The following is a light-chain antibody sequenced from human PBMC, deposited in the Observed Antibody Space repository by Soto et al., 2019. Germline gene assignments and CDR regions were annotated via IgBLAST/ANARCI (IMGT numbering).Light chain of an antibody. CDR1: SSDVGGYNY. V-gene: IGLV2-14*01. CDR3: CSYTFSGTDV. Sequence: QSVPSPPAAVSVSTGQSNSISCTGTSSDVGGYNYVSWYQQNPGKAPKLMIYAISNRPSGVSNRFSGSKSGNTATLTISGLQGEDGADYYCCSYTFSGTDVFGTGTKVTV. J-gene: IGLJ1*01. CDR2: AIS.